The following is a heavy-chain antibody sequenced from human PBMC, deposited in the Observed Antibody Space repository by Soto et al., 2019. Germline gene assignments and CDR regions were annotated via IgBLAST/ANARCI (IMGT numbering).Heavy chain of an antibody. Sequence: EVQLVESGGVVVQPGGSLRLSCAASGFTFDDYTMHWVRQAPGKGLEWVSLISWDGGTTYYADSVKGRFTISRDNSKNSLSLQMNSLRTEDTALYYCAKGGSSYYFDYWGQGTLVTVSS. CDR3: AKGGSSYYFDY. CDR2: ISWDGGTT. J-gene: IGHJ4*02. V-gene: IGHV3-43*01. D-gene: IGHD2-15*01. CDR1: GFTFDDYT.